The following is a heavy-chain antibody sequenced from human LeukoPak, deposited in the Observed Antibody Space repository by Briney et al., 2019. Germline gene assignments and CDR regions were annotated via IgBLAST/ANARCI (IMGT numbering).Heavy chain of an antibody. CDR2: IYTSGST. J-gene: IGHJ4*02. D-gene: IGHD6-19*01. Sequence: PSETLSLTCTVSGGSISSYYWSWFRQPAGKGLEWIGRIYTSGSTNYNPSLKSRVTMSVDTSKNQFSLKLSSVTAADTAVYYCARGSSSGWLLFDYWGQGTLVTVSS. V-gene: IGHV4-4*07. CDR1: GGSISSYY. CDR3: ARGSSSGWLLFDY.